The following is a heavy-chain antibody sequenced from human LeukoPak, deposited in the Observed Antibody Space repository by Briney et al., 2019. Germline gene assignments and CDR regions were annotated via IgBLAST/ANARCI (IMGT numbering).Heavy chain of an antibody. Sequence: ASVKVSCKASGGTFSSYAISWVRQAPGEGLEWMGMINPSGGSTSYAQKFQGRVTMTRDMSTSTVYMELSSLRSEDTAVYYCARVAAEVVGVPGAIGFGWLRRDYYYMDVWGKGTTVTVSS. CDR3: ARVAAEVVGVPGAIGFGWLRRDYYYMDV. D-gene: IGHD2-2*02. CDR1: GGTFSSYA. CDR2: INPSGGST. J-gene: IGHJ6*03. V-gene: IGHV1-46*01.